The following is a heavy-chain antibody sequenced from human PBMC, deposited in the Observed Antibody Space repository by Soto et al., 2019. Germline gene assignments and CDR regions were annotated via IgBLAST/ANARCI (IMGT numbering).Heavy chain of an antibody. CDR3: ASQLYDYVWGSYRYTGWFDP. D-gene: IGHD3-16*02. V-gene: IGHV4-31*03. CDR1: GGYIISGGYY. Sequence: TQSLTYNVSGGYIISGGYYWSWNRQHPGKGLEWIGYIYYSGSTYYNPSLKSRVTISVDTSKNQFSLKLSSVTAADTAVYYCASQLYDYVWGSYRYTGWFDPWGQGTLVTGFS. J-gene: IGHJ5*02. CDR2: IYYSGST.